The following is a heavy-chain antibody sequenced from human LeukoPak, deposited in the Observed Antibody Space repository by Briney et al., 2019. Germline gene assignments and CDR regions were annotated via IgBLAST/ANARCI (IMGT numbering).Heavy chain of an antibody. CDR2: INHSGST. J-gene: IGHJ4*02. D-gene: IGHD5-18*01. CDR1: GGSFSGYY. V-gene: IGHV4-34*01. Sequence: SETLSLTCAVYGGSFSGYYWSWIRQPPGKGLEWIGEINHSGSTNYNPSLKSRVTISIDTSKNQFSLKLSSLTAADPAVYYCARRYSYGYFGYWGQGTLVTVSS. CDR3: ARRYSYGYFGY.